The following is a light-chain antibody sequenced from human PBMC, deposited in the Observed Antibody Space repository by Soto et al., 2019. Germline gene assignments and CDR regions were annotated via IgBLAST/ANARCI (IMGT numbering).Light chain of an antibody. Sequence: EIVLTQSPGTLSLSPGERVTLSCRASQSVSSSYLAWYQQKLGQAPRLLIYGASNTATGIPDRFSGSGSGTDFTLTISRLEPEYFAVYYCPQYGSSPLYTFGQGTKLEI. CDR1: QSVSSSY. CDR2: GAS. V-gene: IGKV3-20*01. CDR3: PQYGSSPLYT. J-gene: IGKJ2*01.